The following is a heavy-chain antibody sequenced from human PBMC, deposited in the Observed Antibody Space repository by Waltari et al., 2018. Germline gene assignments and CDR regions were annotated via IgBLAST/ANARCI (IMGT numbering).Heavy chain of an antibody. V-gene: IGHV3-23*01. D-gene: IGHD1-26*01. Sequence: TASGFTFSSYAMAWVRQAPGKGLEWVSGISGRGGSTYYADSGKGRFTISRDNSKNTLYLQMNSLRPEDTAVYYCAKEQLIIVGASANWFDPWGQGTLVTVSS. CDR2: ISGRGGST. CDR3: AKEQLIIVGASANWFDP. CDR1: GFTFSSYA. J-gene: IGHJ5*02.